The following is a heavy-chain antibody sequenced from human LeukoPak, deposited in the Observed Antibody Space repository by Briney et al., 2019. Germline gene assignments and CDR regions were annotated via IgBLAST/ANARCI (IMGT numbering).Heavy chain of an antibody. CDR1: GFTFSSYG. D-gene: IGHD6-19*01. CDR3: AKGDSSGWTAFDY. V-gene: IGHV3-30*18. J-gene: IGHJ4*02. CDR2: ISYDGSNK. Sequence: GGSLGLSCAGSGFTFSSYGMHWVRQAPGKGLEWVAVISYDGSNKYYADSVKGRFTISRDNSKNTLYLQMNSLRAEDTAVYYCAKGDSSGWTAFDYWGQGTLVTVSS.